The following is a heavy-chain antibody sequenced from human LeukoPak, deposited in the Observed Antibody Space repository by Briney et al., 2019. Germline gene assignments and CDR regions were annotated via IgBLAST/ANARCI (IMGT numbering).Heavy chain of an antibody. J-gene: IGHJ6*03. CDR1: GFTFSSYW. CDR3: ARTAVVVYYYYMDV. D-gene: IGHD2-21*02. CDR2: IKQDGSEK. Sequence: GGSLVLSCAASGFTFSSYWMSSVRQAPGKGLEWVANIKQDGSEKCYVDSVKGRFTISRDNAKSSLYLQMNSLRAEDTAVYYCARTAVVVYYYYMDVWGKGTTVTVSS. V-gene: IGHV3-7*01.